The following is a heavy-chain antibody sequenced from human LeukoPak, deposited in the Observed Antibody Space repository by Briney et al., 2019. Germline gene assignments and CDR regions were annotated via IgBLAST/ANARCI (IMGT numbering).Heavy chain of an antibody. J-gene: IGHJ6*03. CDR1: GGSISSYY. CDR3: ARDLRAAAGLYYYYYMDV. CDR2: IYYSGST. V-gene: IGHV4-59*01. D-gene: IGHD6-13*01. Sequence: SETLSLTCTVSGGSISSYYGSWIRQPPGKGLEWIGYIYYSGSTNYNPSLKSRVTISVDTSKNQFSLKLSSVTAADTAVYYCARDLRAAAGLYYYYYMDVWGKGTTVTVSS.